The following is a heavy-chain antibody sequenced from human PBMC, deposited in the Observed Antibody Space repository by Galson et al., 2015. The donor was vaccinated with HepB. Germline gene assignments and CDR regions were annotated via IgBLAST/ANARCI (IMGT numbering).Heavy chain of an antibody. CDR2: IIPILGIA. J-gene: IGHJ4*02. CDR3: ARGDDQAAPFDY. D-gene: IGHD2-15*01. CDR1: GGTFSSYT. Sequence: SVKVSCKASGGTFSSYTISWVRQAPGQGLEWMGRIIPILGIANYAQKFQGRVAITADKSTSTAYMELSSLRSEDTAVYYCARGDDQAAPFDYWGQGTLVTVSS. V-gene: IGHV1-69*02.